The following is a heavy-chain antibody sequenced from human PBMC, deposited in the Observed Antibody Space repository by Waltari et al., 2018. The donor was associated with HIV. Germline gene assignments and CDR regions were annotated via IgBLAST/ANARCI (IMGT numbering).Heavy chain of an antibody. Sequence: QLQLQESGPGLAKPSETLSLTCTVSGGSIERSGYYWVWVRQPPGRGREWIASIHYSGIIYFSPSLRDRISTSLDASNNQFVLKLSSVTAADTARYYCARQIVQGPPRVFDFWGQGTMVIVSS. J-gene: IGHJ3*01. D-gene: IGHD3-22*01. CDR2: IHYSGII. V-gene: IGHV4-39*01. CDR3: ARQIVQGPPRVFDF. CDR1: GGSIERSGYY.